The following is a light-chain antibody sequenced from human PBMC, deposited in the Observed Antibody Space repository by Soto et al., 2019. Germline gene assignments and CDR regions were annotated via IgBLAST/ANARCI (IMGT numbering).Light chain of an antibody. CDR3: QQFNSYPIT. V-gene: IGKV1-13*02. Sequence: AIQVTQSPSSLSASVGDRVTMTRRASQDIRGALAWYQQKSGKPPNLLIYDVSTLEGGVPSRFSGSGSGTEFTLTISSLQPEDFGTYYCQQFNSYPITFGHGTRLEIK. CDR2: DVS. J-gene: IGKJ5*01. CDR1: QDIRGA.